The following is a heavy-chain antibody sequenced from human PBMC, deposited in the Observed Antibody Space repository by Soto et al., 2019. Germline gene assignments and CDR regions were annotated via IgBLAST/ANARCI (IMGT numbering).Heavy chain of an antibody. D-gene: IGHD3-10*01. J-gene: IGHJ6*02. CDR1: GFTFSTYY. CDR3: ARERGGGFGDV. Sequence: EVQLVESGGGLVQPGGSLRLSCAASGFTFSTYYMWWVRQAPGKGLVWVARITSDGSSTTYADSVKGRFTISRDNAKNTLYLQMNSLRDEDTAVYSCARERGGGFGDVWGQGTTVTVFS. V-gene: IGHV3-74*01. CDR2: ITSDGSST.